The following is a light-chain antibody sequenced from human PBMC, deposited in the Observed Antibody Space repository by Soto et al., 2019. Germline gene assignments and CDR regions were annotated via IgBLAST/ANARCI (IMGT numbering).Light chain of an antibody. CDR3: SSYAGRHKAV. V-gene: IGLV2-8*01. Sequence: QSALTQPPSASGSPGQSVTISCTGTSSDVGGYNYVSWYQQHPGKAPKLMIYEVSKRPSGVPDRFSGSKSGNTASLTVYGIQAEDEADYDCSSYAGRHKAVFGGGTKLTVL. J-gene: IGLJ3*02. CDR2: EVS. CDR1: SSDVGGYNY.